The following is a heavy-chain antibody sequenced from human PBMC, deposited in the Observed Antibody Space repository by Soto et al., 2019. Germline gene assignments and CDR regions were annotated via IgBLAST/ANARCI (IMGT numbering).Heavy chain of an antibody. CDR3: ARGRNSDYDFWSGSNYYYYGMDV. V-gene: IGHV1-69*01. D-gene: IGHD3-3*01. Sequence: QVQLVQSGAEVKKPGSSVKVSCKASGGTFSSYAISWVRQAPGQGLEWMGGIIPIFGTANCAQKFQGRVTITADESTSTAYMELSSLRSEDTAAYYCARGRNSDYDFWSGSNYYYYGMDVWGQGTTVTVSS. CDR2: IIPIFGTA. CDR1: GGTFSSYA. J-gene: IGHJ6*02.